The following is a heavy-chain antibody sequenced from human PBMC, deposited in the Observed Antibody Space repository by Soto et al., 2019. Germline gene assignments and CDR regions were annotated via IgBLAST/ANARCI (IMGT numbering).Heavy chain of an antibody. V-gene: IGHV1-3*01. CDR3: ARDTGDGTFDF. J-gene: IGHJ4*02. Sequence: ASVKVSCKTSGYTFTGYSIHWVRQAPGQGREWMGWINPGNGNTKSAQKFQDRVTISRDTSASTAYMELTSLRSEDTAVYYCARDTGDGTFDFWGQGTLVTVSS. CDR1: GYTFTGYS. CDR2: INPGNGNT. D-gene: IGHD7-27*01.